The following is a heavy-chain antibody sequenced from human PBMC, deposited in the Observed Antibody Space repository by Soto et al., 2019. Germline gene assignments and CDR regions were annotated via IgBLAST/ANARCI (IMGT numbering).Heavy chain of an antibody. CDR1: GYTFSDYS. CDR3: ATQFHQCGCDCYRLPYFGMDV. D-gene: IGHD2-21*02. CDR2: INPDSGGT. Sequence: QVQLAQSGAEVKKPGASVKVSCKASGYTFSDYSMHWVRQAPGQGLEWMGWINPDSGGTKYTQKFQGRVTMTRDTSISTAYMELRKLISDDTSVYDCATQFHQCGCDCYRLPYFGMDVWGKGTTVTVSS. J-gene: IGHJ6*04. V-gene: IGHV1-2*02.